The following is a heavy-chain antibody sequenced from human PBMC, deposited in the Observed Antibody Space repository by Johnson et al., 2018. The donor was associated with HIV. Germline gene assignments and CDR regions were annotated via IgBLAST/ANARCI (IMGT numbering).Heavy chain of an antibody. Sequence: VQLVESGGDLVQPGGSLRLSCAASGFTFSSFWMTWVRQAPGKGLEWVANINVDGSEKFYVDSVEGRFTISRDNVNNSVFLLLNSLRVEDTAVYFCARAHLIFPKNAFDIWGQGTMVTVSS. CDR1: GFTFSSFW. D-gene: IGHD3-3*02. CDR2: INVDGSEK. CDR3: ARAHLIFPKNAFDI. J-gene: IGHJ3*02. V-gene: IGHV3-7*01.